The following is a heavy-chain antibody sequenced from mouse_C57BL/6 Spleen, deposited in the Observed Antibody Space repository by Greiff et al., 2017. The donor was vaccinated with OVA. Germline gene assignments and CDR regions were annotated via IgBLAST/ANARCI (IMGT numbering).Heavy chain of an antibody. CDR1: GYSITSGYY. V-gene: IGHV3-6*01. D-gene: IGHD1-1*01. CDR3: AREGAYYGSSYDY. Sequence: ESGPGLVKPSQSLSLTCSVTGYSITSGYYWNWIRQFPGNKLEWRGYISYDGSNNYNPSLKNRISITRDTSKNQFFLKLNSVTTEDTATYYCAREGAYYGSSYDYWGQGTTLTVSS. CDR2: ISYDGSN. J-gene: IGHJ2*01.